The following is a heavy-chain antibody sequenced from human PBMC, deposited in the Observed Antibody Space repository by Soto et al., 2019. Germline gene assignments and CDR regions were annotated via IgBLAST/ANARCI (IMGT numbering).Heavy chain of an antibody. CDR1: GGSISSYY. CDR2: IYYSGST. D-gene: IGHD3-10*01. Sequence: PSETLSLTCTVSGGSISSYYLSWIRQPPGKGLEWIGYIYYSGSTNYNPSLKSRVTISVDTSKNQFSLKLSSVTAADTAVYYCARVGGSGSLNYWGQGTLVTVSS. V-gene: IGHV4-59*01. J-gene: IGHJ4*02. CDR3: ARVGGSGSLNY.